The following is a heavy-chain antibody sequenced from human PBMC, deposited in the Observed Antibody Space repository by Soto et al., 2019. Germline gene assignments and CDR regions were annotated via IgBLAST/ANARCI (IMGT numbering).Heavy chain of an antibody. CDR2: VNWNGGST. CDR3: VGGARFQFDY. CDR1: GGRVGDYD. V-gene: IGHV3-20*04. J-gene: IGHJ4*02. Sequence: TGGTMRLSWVGSGGRVGDYDMNRVRSGRGKGLGWVSGVNWNGGSTAYADSVHGRFTISTYNAQISLYLHMNSLRAEDTSFYYCVGGARFQFDYWGQRTLVTVSS.